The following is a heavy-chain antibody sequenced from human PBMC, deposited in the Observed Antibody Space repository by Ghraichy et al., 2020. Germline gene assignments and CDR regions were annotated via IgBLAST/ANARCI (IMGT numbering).Heavy chain of an antibody. Sequence: GGSLRLSCAASGFSVSNYSMNWVRQAPGKGLEWVSAISRSGSYIYYADSVKGRFIISRDNAKNSAYLQMNSLRVEDTAVYYCAREPFGRGSSGMDVWGQGTTVTVSS. D-gene: IGHD3-16*01. CDR1: GFSVSNYS. CDR2: ISRSGSYI. CDR3: AREPFGRGSSGMDV. J-gene: IGHJ6*02. V-gene: IGHV3-21*01.